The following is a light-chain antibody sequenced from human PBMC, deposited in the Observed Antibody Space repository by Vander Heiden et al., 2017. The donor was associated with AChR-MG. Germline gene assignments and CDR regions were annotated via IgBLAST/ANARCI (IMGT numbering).Light chain of an antibody. CDR2: AAS. V-gene: IGKV1-39*01. CDR1: QSISSY. J-gene: IGKJ1*01. Sequence: DIQMTQSPSSLSASVGARVTITCRASQSISSYLNWYQQKPGKAPKLLIYAASSLQSGVPSRFSGSGSGTDFTLTISRLQPEDFATYYCQQRDSTPWTFGQRTKVEIK. CDR3: QQRDSTPWT.